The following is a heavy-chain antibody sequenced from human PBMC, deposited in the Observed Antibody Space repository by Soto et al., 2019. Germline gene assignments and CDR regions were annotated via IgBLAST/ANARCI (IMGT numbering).Heavy chain of an antibody. D-gene: IGHD6-19*01. Sequence: QITLRESGPALVKPTQTLRLTCTFSGFSLSPTGMGVGWVRHPPGKALEWLALIYWDAGERYSPSLNNRLTITKDTSKNQVVLTMTNMDLVDTATYYCAHRISGCPGFRDWGQGTLVTVSS. CDR3: AHRISGCPGFRD. V-gene: IGHV2-5*02. J-gene: IGHJ4*02. CDR1: GFSLSPTGMG. CDR2: IYWDAGE.